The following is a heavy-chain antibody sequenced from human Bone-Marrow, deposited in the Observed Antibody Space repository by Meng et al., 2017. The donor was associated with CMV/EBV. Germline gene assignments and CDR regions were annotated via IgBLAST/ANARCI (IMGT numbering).Heavy chain of an antibody. CDR3: ATYYYDSSGYYPLGY. Sequence: GGSLRLFCAASGFTFSSYEMNWVRQAPGKGLEWVSYISSSGSTIYYADSVKGRFTISRDNAKNSLYLQMNSLRAEDTAVYYCATYYYDSSGYYPLGYWGQGTLVTVS. D-gene: IGHD3-22*01. V-gene: IGHV3-48*03. J-gene: IGHJ4*02. CDR2: ISSSGSTI. CDR1: GFTFSSYE.